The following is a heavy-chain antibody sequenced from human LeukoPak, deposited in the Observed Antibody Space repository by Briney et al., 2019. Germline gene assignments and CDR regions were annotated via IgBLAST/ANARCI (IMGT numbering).Heavy chain of an antibody. CDR1: GFTFSSYAM. V-gene: IGHV4-4*02. CDR3: ATTPHGIAVSY. CDR2: IYHSGST. Sequence: GSLRLSCAASGFTFSSYAMIWVRQAPGKGLEWIGEIYHSGSTNYNPSLKSRVTISVDKSKNQFSLKLSSVTAADTAVYYCATTPHGIAVSYWGQGTLVTVSS. J-gene: IGHJ4*02. D-gene: IGHD6-19*01.